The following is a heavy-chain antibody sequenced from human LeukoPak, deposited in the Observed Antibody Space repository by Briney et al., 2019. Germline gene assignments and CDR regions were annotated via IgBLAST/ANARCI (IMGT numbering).Heavy chain of an antibody. V-gene: IGHV3-21*01. CDR2: VSSSSYYI. CDR1: GFTFSSHD. J-gene: IGHJ4*02. CDR3: ARADWDTAMIDY. Sequence: GGSLRLSCLGSGFTFSSHDMDWVRQAPGKGLEWVSSVSSSSYYIYYADSVKGRFTISRDNAKNSLYLQMNSLRAEDTAVYYCARADWDTAMIDYWGQGTLVTVSS. D-gene: IGHD5-18*01.